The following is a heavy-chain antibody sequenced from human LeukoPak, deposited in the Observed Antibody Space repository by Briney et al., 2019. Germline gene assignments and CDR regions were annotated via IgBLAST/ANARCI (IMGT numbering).Heavy chain of an antibody. CDR2: FDPEDGET. CDR3: ATAAGTEEEWFDP. CDR1: GYTLTELS. J-gene: IGHJ5*02. Sequence: ASVKVSCKVSGYTLTELSMHWVRQAPGKGLEWMGGFDPEDGETIYAQKFRGRVTMTEDTSTDTAYMELSSLRSEDTAVYYCATAAGTEEEWFDPWGQGTLVTVSS. D-gene: IGHD6-13*01. V-gene: IGHV1-24*01.